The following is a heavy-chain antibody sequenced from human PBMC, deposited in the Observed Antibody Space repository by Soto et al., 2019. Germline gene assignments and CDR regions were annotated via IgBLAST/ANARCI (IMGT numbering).Heavy chain of an antibody. CDR2: MNPNSGNT. Sequence: ASVKVSCKASGYTFTSYDINWVRQATGQGLEWMGWMNPNSGNTGYAQKFQGRVTMTRNTSISTAYMELSSLRSEDTAVYYCARGHRRMVRGVIIQSYYYYMDVWGKGTTVTVSS. CDR1: GYTFTSYD. J-gene: IGHJ6*03. V-gene: IGHV1-8*01. D-gene: IGHD3-10*01. CDR3: ARGHRRMVRGVIIQSYYYYMDV.